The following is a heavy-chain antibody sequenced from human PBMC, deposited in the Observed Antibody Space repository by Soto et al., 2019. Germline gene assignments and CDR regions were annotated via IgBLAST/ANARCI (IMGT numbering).Heavy chain of an antibody. J-gene: IGHJ4*02. CDR2: IIPILGIA. CDR3: ARDRADGGENY. D-gene: IGHD3-16*01. Sequence: QVQLVQSGAEVKKPGSSVKVSCKASGGTFSSYTIGWVRQAPGQGLEWMGRIIPILGIANYAQKFQGRVTITADKSTSAAYMELSSLRSEDTAVHYCARDRADGGENYWGQGTLVTVSS. CDR1: GGTFSSYT. V-gene: IGHV1-69*08.